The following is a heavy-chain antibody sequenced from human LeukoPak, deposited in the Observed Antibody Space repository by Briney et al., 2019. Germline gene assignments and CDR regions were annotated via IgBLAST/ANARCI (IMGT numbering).Heavy chain of an antibody. Sequence: ASVKVSCKASGYTFSSYGITWVRQAPGQGLEWMGGIIPIFGTANYAQKFQGRVTMTEDTSTDTAYMELSSLRSEDTAVYYCARANRYSSTPDYWGQGTLVTVSS. D-gene: IGHD6-13*01. CDR3: ARANRYSSTPDY. CDR1: GYTFSSYG. CDR2: IIPIFGTA. J-gene: IGHJ4*02. V-gene: IGHV1-69*06.